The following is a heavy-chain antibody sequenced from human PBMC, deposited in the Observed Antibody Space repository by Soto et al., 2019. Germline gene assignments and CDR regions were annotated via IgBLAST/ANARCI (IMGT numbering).Heavy chain of an antibody. J-gene: IGHJ4*02. D-gene: IGHD6-19*01. CDR3: VRTTAVACPPEFDY. CDR2: ISYDVSNR. V-gene: IGHV3-30-3*01. CDR1: GFTFSSYS. Sequence: GGSLRLSCAASGFTFSSYSMHWVRQAPGKGLEWVAVISYDVSNRYYADSVKGRFTISRDNSKNTLYLQMNSLRAEDTAMYFCVRTTAVACPPEFDYWGQGT.